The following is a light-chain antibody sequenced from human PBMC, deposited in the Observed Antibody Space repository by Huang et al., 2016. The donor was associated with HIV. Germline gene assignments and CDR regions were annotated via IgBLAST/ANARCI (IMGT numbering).Light chain of an antibody. J-gene: IGKJ2*01. CDR1: QALANA. V-gene: IGKV1-NL1*01. CDR2: AAS. CDR3: QQYHSTPYT. Sequence: DIQMTQSPFSLSESVRNRVTITCRARQALANALAWSQQKPGKAPKLLLDAASRLESGVPSRFSGSGSGTDYTLTISSLQPEDFATYYCQQYHSTPYTFGQGTKLEIK.